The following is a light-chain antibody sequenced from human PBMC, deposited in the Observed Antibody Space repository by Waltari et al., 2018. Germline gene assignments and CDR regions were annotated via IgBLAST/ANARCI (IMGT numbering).Light chain of an antibody. Sequence: QSALTQPAPVSGSPGQSISISCTGTSSDVGSYNLVSWYQQHPDKAPKLMIYEDTKRPSGVSNRFSGSKSGTTASLTISGLQAEDEADYYCCSYAGSSTLVFGGGTKLTVL. CDR2: EDT. V-gene: IGLV2-23*01. CDR1: SSDVGSYNL. J-gene: IGLJ3*02. CDR3: CSYAGSSTLV.